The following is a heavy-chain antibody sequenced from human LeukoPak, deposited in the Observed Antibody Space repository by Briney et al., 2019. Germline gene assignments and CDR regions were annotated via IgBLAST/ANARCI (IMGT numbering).Heavy chain of an antibody. Sequence: GGSLRLSCAASGFTFSSNYMSWVRQAPGKGLEWGSIIYSGGSTYYADSVKGRFTISRDNSKNTLYLQMNSLRAEDTAVYYCARYCSGGSCYSPDAFDIWGQGTMVTVSS. J-gene: IGHJ3*02. V-gene: IGHV3-66*01. CDR2: IYSGGST. CDR1: GFTFSSNY. CDR3: ARYCSGGSCYSPDAFDI. D-gene: IGHD2-15*01.